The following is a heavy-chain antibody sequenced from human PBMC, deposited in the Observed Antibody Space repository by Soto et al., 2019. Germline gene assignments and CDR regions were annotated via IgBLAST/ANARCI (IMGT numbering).Heavy chain of an antibody. V-gene: IGHV3-66*01. CDR2: IYSGGST. CDR3: AREYGDYYYYGMDV. D-gene: IGHD4-17*01. J-gene: IGHJ6*02. CDR1: GFTVSSNY. Sequence: GGSLRLSCAASGFTVSSNYMSWVRQAPGKGLEWVSVIYSGGSTYYADSVKGRFTISRDNSKNTLYLQMNSLRAEDTAVYYCAREYGDYYYYGMDVWGQGTTVTVSS.